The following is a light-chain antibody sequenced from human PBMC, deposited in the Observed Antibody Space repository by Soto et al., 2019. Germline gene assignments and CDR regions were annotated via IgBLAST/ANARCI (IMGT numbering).Light chain of an antibody. J-gene: IGKJ1*01. Sequence: EIVLTQSPGTLSLSPGERATLSCRASQSVSSNYLAWYQQKPGQAPRLLIQGASSRATGIPDRFSGSGSGTDFTLTISRLEPEDLAVYYCQQYHRSLWTFGQGTKVEIK. CDR1: QSVSSNY. CDR3: QQYHRSLWT. V-gene: IGKV3-20*01. CDR2: GAS.